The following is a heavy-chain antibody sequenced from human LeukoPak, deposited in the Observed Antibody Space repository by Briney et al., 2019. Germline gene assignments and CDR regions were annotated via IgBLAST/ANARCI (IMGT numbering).Heavy chain of an antibody. CDR3: ARQAVAGFLNWFDP. Sequence: GESLQISCKGSGYNFIDYWIGWVRQMPGKGLEWMGIIYPPNSDTRYSPSFQGQVTISADKSISTAYLQWSSLKASDTAMYYCARQAVAGFLNWFDPWGQGTLVTVSS. V-gene: IGHV5-51*01. CDR2: IYPPNSDT. J-gene: IGHJ5*02. CDR1: GYNFIDYW. D-gene: IGHD6-19*01.